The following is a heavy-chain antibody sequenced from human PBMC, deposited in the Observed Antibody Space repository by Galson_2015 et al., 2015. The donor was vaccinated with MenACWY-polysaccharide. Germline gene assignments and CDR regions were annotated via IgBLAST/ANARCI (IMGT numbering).Heavy chain of an antibody. Sequence: TLSRACIVSGGPISSGTYYWSWIRPSAGEGLEWIGSIYTSGSTNYNPSLRSRVTISIDTSKNQFSLKLSSVTAADTAVYYCTRATFGPYGMDIWGQGTTVTVSS. CDR3: TRATFGPYGMDI. J-gene: IGHJ6*02. V-gene: IGHV4-61*02. CDR1: GGPISSGTYY. CDR2: IYTSGST. D-gene: IGHD3-16*01.